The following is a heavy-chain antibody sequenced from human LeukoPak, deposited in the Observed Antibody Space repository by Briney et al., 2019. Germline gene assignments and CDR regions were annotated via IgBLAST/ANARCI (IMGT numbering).Heavy chain of an antibody. Sequence: GGSLRLSCAASGFTFSSYELYWVRQAPGKGLEWISYISSSSTIIKYADSVRGRFTISRDDAREPLYLQMSSLRADDTAIYYCGASRQYVGAFDIWGQGTLATVSS. J-gene: IGHJ3*02. CDR3: GASRQYVGAFDI. CDR2: ISSSSTII. D-gene: IGHD3-16*01. V-gene: IGHV3-48*03. CDR1: GFTFSSYE.